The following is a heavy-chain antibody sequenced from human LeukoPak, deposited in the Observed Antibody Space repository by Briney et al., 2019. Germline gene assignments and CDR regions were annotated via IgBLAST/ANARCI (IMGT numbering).Heavy chain of an antibody. CDR3: ARGLSRAGWFDP. J-gene: IGHJ5*02. Sequence: PSETLSLTCAVYGGSFSGYYWSWICQPPGKGLEWIGEINHSGSTNYNPSLKSRVTISVDTSKNQFSLKLSSVTAADTAVYYCARGLSRAGWFDPWGQGTLVTVSS. CDR2: INHSGST. V-gene: IGHV4-34*01. CDR1: GGSFSGYY.